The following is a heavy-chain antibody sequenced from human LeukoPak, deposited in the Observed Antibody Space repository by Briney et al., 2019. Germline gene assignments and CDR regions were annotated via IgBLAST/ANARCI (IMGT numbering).Heavy chain of an antibody. J-gene: IGHJ4*02. Sequence: GGSLRLPCRASGCTFSNYAMSWVRQAPGKGLEWVSTISGSGVSTYYADSFKGRFTISRDNSKNTLYMQMNSVRAGDTAVYYCAKDLSSSGFRIDYWGQGTLVTVSS. CDR2: ISGSGVST. D-gene: IGHD6-19*01. V-gene: IGHV3-23*01. CDR1: GCTFSNYA. CDR3: AKDLSSSGFRIDY.